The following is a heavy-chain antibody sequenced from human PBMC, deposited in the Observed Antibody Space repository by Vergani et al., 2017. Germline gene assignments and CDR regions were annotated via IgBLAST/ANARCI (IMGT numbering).Heavy chain of an antibody. CDR2: IIPIFGTA. CDR1: GGTFSSYA. D-gene: IGHD3-22*01. CDR3: ARVGPDPHYYDGSGNRSLFDY. Sequence: QVQLVQSGAEVKKPGSSVKVSCKPSGGTFSSYAISWVRQAPGQGLEWMGGIIPIFGTANYAQKFQGRVTITADESTSTAYMELSSLRSEAAAVYYCARVGPDPHYYDGSGNRSLFDYWGQGTLVTVSS. J-gene: IGHJ4*02. V-gene: IGHV1-69*12.